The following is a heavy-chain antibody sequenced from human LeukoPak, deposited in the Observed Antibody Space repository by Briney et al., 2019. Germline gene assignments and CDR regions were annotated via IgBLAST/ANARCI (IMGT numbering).Heavy chain of an antibody. CDR1: GGSISSGDYY. CDR2: IYYSGST. J-gene: IGHJ3*02. Sequence: SETLSLTCTVSGGSISSGDYYWSWIRQHPGKGLEWIGYIYYSGSTYYNPSLKSRITISVDTSKNQFSLKLSSVTAADTAVYYCARDHPQYYYGSGGYYPGAFDIWGQGTMVTVSS. D-gene: IGHD3-10*01. V-gene: IGHV4-31*03. CDR3: ARDHPQYYYGSGGYYPGAFDI.